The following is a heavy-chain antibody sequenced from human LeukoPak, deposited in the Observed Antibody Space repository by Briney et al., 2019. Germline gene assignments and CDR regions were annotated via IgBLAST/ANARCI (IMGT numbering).Heavy chain of an antibody. D-gene: IGHD3-3*01. CDR3: ARANLGWSGYYPYYYYYMDV. CDR1: GFTFSSYW. CDR2: IKQDGSEK. J-gene: IGHJ6*03. Sequence: GGSLRLSCAASGFTFSSYWMSWVRQAPGKGLEWVANIKQDGSEKYYVDSVKGRFTISRDNAKNSLYLQMNSLRAEDTAVYYCARANLGWSGYYPYYYYYMDVWGKGTTVTVSS. V-gene: IGHV3-7*01.